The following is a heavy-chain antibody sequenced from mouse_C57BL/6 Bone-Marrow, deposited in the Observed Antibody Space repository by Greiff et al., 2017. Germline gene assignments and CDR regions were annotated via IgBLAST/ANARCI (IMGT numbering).Heavy chain of an antibody. V-gene: IGHV1-74*01. CDR1: GYTFTSYW. J-gene: IGHJ2*01. CDR3: AMGGSLRSQPGY. CDR2: IHPSDSDT. Sequence: QVQLQQPGAELVKPGASVKVSCKASGYTFTSYWMHWVKQRPGQGLEWIGRIHPSDSDTNYNQKFKGKATLTVDKSSSTSYMSLSSLTSEDSAVYDCAMGGSLRSQPGYWGQGTTLTVSS. D-gene: IGHD6-2*01.